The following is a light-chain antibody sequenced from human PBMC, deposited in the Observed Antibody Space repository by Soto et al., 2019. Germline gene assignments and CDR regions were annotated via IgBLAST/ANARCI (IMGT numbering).Light chain of an antibody. CDR1: QSVSSSY. Sequence: EIVLTQSPGTLSLSPGERATLSCRASQSVSSSYLAWYQQKPGQAPRLLIYDASSRATGIPDRFSGSGSGTDFNLTISRLEPEDFAVYYCQQYGSSLLTFGGGTKVEIK. CDR2: DAS. V-gene: IGKV3-20*01. J-gene: IGKJ4*01. CDR3: QQYGSSLLT.